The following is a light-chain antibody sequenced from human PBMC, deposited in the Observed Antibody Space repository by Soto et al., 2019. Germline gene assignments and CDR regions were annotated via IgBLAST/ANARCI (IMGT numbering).Light chain of an antibody. CDR1: QSVSSN. J-gene: IGKJ3*01. CDR2: GAS. Sequence: EIVMTQSPATLSVSPGERATLSCRASQSVSSNLAWYQQKPGQAPRILIYGASTRATGIPARFSGSGSGTEFTLTFSSLQSEDFAVYYCQQYNNWPPGVTFGPGTKVDIK. V-gene: IGKV3-15*01. CDR3: QQYNNWPPGVT.